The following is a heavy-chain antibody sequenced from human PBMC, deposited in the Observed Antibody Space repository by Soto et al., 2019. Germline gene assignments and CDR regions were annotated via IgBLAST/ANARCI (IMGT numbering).Heavy chain of an antibody. Sequence: GGFLRLSCAASGFTFSSYAMSWVRQAPGKGLEWVSAISGSGGSTYYADSVKGRFTISRDNSKNTLYLQMNSLRAEDTAVYYCAKDTGLEDFWSGSVYYFDYWGQGTLVTVSS. J-gene: IGHJ4*02. CDR2: ISGSGGST. CDR3: AKDTGLEDFWSGSVYYFDY. V-gene: IGHV3-23*01. D-gene: IGHD3-3*01. CDR1: GFTFSSYA.